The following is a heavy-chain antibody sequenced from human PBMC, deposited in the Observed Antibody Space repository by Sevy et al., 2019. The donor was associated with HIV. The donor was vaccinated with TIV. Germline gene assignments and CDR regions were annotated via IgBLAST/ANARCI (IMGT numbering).Heavy chain of an antibody. V-gene: IGHV3-23*01. CDR3: AGVRYDSSGSLDALDI. CDR1: GFTFTSYA. Sequence: GGSLRLSCKPSGFTFTSYAMNWVRQAPGKGLEWISTIYGSGGVTYYADSVKGRFTIHRDKSKNTLYLQMNSLRTEDTALYYGAGVRYDSSGSLDALDIWGQGTMVTVSS. CDR2: IYGSGGVT. D-gene: IGHD3-22*01. J-gene: IGHJ3*02.